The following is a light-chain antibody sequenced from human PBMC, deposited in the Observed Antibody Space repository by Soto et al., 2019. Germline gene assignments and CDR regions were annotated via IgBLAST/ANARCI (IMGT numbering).Light chain of an antibody. Sequence: QSVLTQPPSVSGAPGQRVTLSCTGSSSNIGAGYDVHWYQQLPGTAPKLLIYGNSNRPSGVPDRFSGSKSGTSASLAITGRQAEDEADYYCQSYDSSLSSVVFGGGTKVTVL. V-gene: IGLV1-40*01. J-gene: IGLJ2*01. CDR1: SSNIGAGYD. CDR3: QSYDSSLSSVV. CDR2: GNS.